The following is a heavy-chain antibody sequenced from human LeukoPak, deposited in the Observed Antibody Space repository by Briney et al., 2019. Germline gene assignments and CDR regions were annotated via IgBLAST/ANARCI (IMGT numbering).Heavy chain of an antibody. J-gene: IGHJ4*02. CDR2: IYYSGST. Sequence: PSETLSLTYTVSGDSISSYYWSWIRQPPGKGQEWIGYIYYSGSTNYNPSLKSRVTISVDTSKNQFSLKVNSVTAADTAVYYCASYMVAAGTKYYFDHWGQGTLVTVSS. CDR3: ASYMVAAGTKYYFDH. V-gene: IGHV4-59*08. CDR1: GDSISSYY. D-gene: IGHD6-13*01.